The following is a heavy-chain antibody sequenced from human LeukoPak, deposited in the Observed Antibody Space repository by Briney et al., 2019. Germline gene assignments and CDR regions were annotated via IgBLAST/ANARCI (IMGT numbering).Heavy chain of an antibody. CDR3: ARGRRDVFDI. Sequence: GASVKLSCKASRYTFTFYDIQWVRQAAGQGLEWMGWMNPHSGNTGYAQKFLGRITLTRNTSTSMAYMELTSLKSEDTAVYYCARGRRDVFDIWGQGTTVTVS. V-gene: IGHV1-8*03. J-gene: IGHJ3*02. CDR2: MNPHSGNT. CDR1: RYTFTFYD.